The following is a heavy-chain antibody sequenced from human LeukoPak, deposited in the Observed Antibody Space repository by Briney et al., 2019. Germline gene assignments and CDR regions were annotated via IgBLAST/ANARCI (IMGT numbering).Heavy chain of an antibody. V-gene: IGHV3-33*01. J-gene: IGHJ4*02. CDR2: IWYDGSSK. CDR1: GFTFSSYG. CDR3: ARGDYGGNSRGDFFDY. D-gene: IGHD4-23*01. Sequence: GGSLRLSCAASGFTFSSYGMHWVRQAPGKGLEWVAVIWYDGSSKYYADSVKGRFTISRDNSKNTLYLQMNSLRAEDTAVYYCARGDYGGNSRGDFFDYWGQGTLVTVSS.